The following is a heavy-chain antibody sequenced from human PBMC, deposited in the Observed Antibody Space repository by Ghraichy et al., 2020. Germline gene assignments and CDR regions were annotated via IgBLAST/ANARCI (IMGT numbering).Heavy chain of an antibody. Sequence: SCAASGFTFSSYWMHWVRQGPGKGLVWVSRINSDGSATSHAGSVKGRFTISRDNAKKMLYLQMNDLRAEDTAMYYCARGKDGSYFYMDVWGKGTTVAVSS. CDR1: GFTFSSYW. V-gene: IGHV3-74*01. D-gene: IGHD6-25*01. J-gene: IGHJ6*03. CDR3: ARGKDGSYFYMDV. CDR2: INSDGSAT.